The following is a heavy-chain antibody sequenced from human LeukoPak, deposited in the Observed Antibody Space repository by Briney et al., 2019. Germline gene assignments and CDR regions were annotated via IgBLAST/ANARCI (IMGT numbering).Heavy chain of an antibody. CDR1: GFPFSSYW. D-gene: IGHD6-13*01. CDR3: AKGSDSSSWFLFDY. CDR2: ISWNSGNI. Sequence: GGSLRLSCVASGFPFSSYWMTWVRQAPGKGLEWVSGISWNSGNIGYADSVKGRFTISRDNAKNSLYLQMNSLRAEDTALYYCAKGSDSSSWFLFDYWGQGTLVTVSS. V-gene: IGHV3-9*01. J-gene: IGHJ4*02.